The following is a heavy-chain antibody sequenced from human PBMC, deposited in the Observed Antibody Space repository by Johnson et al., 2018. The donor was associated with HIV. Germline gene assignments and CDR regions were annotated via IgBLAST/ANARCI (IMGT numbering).Heavy chain of an antibody. Sequence: QVQLVESGGGVVQPGESLRLSCAASGFTFSSHGMHWVRQAPGKGLEWVAFIRSDGSTQYYSDSVKGRFTISRDNSKNTLYLQMHSLRAEDTAGYYWARGSAFDIWGQGTEVIVSS. CDR3: ARGSAFDI. V-gene: IGHV3-30*02. D-gene: IGHD6-6*01. CDR2: IRSDGSTQ. CDR1: GFTFSSHG. J-gene: IGHJ3*02.